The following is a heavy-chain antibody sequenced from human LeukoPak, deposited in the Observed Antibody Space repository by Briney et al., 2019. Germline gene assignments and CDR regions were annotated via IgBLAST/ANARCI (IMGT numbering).Heavy chain of an antibody. J-gene: IGHJ4*02. CDR1: GFTFSSYG. Sequence: QAGGSLRLSCAASGFTFSSYGMPWVRQAPGKGLEWVAVIWYDGSNKYYADSVKGRFTISRDNSKNTLYLQMNSLRAEDTAVYYCARGSKNFWSGYYYRTKEYYFDYWGQGTLVTVSS. CDR3: ARGSKNFWSGYYYRTKEYYFDY. V-gene: IGHV3-33*01. CDR2: IWYDGSNK. D-gene: IGHD3-3*01.